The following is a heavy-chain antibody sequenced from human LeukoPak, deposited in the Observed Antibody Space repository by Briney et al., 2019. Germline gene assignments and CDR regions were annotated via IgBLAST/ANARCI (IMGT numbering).Heavy chain of an antibody. Sequence: KTSETLSLTYTVSGGSISSGSYYWSWIRQPAGKGLEWIGRIYTSGSTNYNPSLNTRVTISVDTSKNQFSLKLSSVTAADTAVYYRATHRSAPSGYYYYYYMDVWGKGTTVTISS. D-gene: IGHD1-1*01. J-gene: IGHJ6*03. CDR1: GGSISSGSYY. CDR2: IYTSGST. V-gene: IGHV4-61*02. CDR3: ATHRSAPSGYYYYYYMDV.